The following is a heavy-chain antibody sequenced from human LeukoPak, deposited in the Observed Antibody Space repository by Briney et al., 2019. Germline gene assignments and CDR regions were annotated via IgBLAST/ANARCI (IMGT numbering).Heavy chain of an antibody. CDR2: INHSGST. V-gene: IGHV4-34*01. CDR3: ARAGYSSGWSFDY. D-gene: IGHD6-19*01. J-gene: IGHJ4*02. CDR1: GGSFSGYY. Sequence: SETLSLTCAVCGGSFSGYYWSWIRQPPGKGLEWIGEINHSGSTNYNPSLKSRVTISVDTSKNQFSLKLSSVTAADTAVYYCARAGYSSGWSFDYWGQGTLVTVSS.